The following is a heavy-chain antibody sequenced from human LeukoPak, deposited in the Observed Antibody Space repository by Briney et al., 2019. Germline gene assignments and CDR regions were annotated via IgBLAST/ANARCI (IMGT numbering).Heavy chain of an antibody. CDR1: GGSFSDYY. CDR3: ARHEGTGGDGYMFGY. CDR2: INHSGST. J-gene: IGHJ4*02. D-gene: IGHD5-24*01. Sequence: PSETLSLTCAVYGGSFSDYYWSWIRQPPGKGLEWIGEINHSGSTNYNPSLKSRVTISADTSKNQFSLKLSSVTAADTAVYSCARHEGTGGDGYMFGYWGQGTLVTVSS. V-gene: IGHV4-34*01.